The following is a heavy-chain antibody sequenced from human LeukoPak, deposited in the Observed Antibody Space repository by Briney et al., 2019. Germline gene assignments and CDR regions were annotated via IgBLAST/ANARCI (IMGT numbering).Heavy chain of an antibody. D-gene: IGHD1-26*01. V-gene: IGHV3-13*01. CDR3: ARGTKWELLAPFGMDV. J-gene: IGHJ6*02. CDR2: IGTAGDT. Sequence: GGSLRLSCAASGFTFSSCDMHWVRQATGKGLEWVSAIGTAGDTYYPGSVKGRFTISRENAKNSLYLQMNSLRAGDTAVYYCARGTKWELLAPFGMDVWGQGTTVTVSS. CDR1: GFTFSSCD.